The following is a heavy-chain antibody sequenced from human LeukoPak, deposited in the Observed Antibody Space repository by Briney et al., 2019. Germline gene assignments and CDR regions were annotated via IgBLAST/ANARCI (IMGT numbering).Heavy chain of an antibody. V-gene: IGHV4-34*01. CDR2: INHSGST. CDR1: GGSFSGYY. D-gene: IGHD3-9*01. Sequence: SETLSLTCAVYGGSFSGYYWSWIRQPPGKGLEWIGEINHSGSTNYNPSLKSRVTISVDTSKNQFSLKLSSVTAADTAVYYCARHPSYYDILTGYGTWGQGTLVTVSS. CDR3: ARHPSYYDILTGYGT. J-gene: IGHJ5*02.